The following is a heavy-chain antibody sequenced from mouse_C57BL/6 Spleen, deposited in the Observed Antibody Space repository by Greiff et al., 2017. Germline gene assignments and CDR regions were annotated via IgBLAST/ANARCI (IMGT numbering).Heavy chain of an antibody. V-gene: IGHV5-17*01. D-gene: IGHD2-2*01. Sequence: EVQLVESGGGLVKPGGSLKLSCAASGFTFSDYGMHWVRQAPEKGLEWVAYISSGSSTIYYADTVKGRFTISRDNAKNTLCLQMTSLRSEDTAMYYCASERGYDLDYWGQGTTLTVSS. CDR1: GFTFSDYG. J-gene: IGHJ2*01. CDR2: ISSGSSTI. CDR3: ASERGYDLDY.